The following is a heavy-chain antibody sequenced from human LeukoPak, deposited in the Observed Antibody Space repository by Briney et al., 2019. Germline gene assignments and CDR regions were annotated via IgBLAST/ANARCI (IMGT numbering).Heavy chain of an antibody. CDR3: AKDRPSIVVVAGPRLLGTDFDY. CDR2: IRSKANSYAT. Sequence: GGSLRLSCAASGFTFSGSAMHWVRQASGKGLEWVGRIRSKANSYATAYAASVKGRFTISRDDSKNTAYLQMNSLKTEDTATYYCAKDRPSIVVVAGPRLLGTDFDYWGQGTLVTVSS. V-gene: IGHV3-73*01. CDR1: GFTFSGSA. J-gene: IGHJ4*02. D-gene: IGHD2-15*01.